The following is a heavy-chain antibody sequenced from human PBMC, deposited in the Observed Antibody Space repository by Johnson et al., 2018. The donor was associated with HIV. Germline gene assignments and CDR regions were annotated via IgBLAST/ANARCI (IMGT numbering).Heavy chain of an antibody. CDR2: ISANGGTT. D-gene: IGHD5-24*01. CDR3: ARGDRDGYNLRDDAFDI. J-gene: IGHJ3*02. CDR1: TFTFNTYT. V-gene: IGHV3-48*04. Sequence: VQLVESGGGLIQPGGSLRLSCAASTFTFNTYTMNWVRQAPGMGLEWVSTISANGGTTHYAEPGKGRFPISREHAKNSLYLQMNSLIAEETAVYYCARGDRDGYNLRDDAFDIWGQGTMFTVSS.